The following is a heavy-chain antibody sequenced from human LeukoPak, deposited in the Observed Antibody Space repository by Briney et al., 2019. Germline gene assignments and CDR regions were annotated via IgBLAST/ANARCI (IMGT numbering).Heavy chain of an antibody. D-gene: IGHD3-10*01. CDR1: GYTFTGYY. Sequence: ASVTVSCKASGYTFTGYYMHWVRQAPGQGLEWMGWINPNSGGTNYAQKFQGRVTMTRDTSISTAYMELSRLRSDDTAVYYCATHGTDHPRVRYYYYYYYMDVWGKGTTVTVSS. CDR2: INPNSGGT. CDR3: ATHGTDHPRVRYYYYYYYMDV. V-gene: IGHV1-2*02. J-gene: IGHJ6*03.